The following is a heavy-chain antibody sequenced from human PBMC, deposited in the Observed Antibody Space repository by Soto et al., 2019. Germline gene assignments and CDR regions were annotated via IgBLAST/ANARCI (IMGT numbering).Heavy chain of an antibody. J-gene: IGHJ5*02. Sequence: SETLSLTCTVSGGSISSGDYYWSWIRQHPGKGLEWIGYIYSSGSTYYNPSLKSRVTISVDTSKNQFSLKLSSVTAADTAVYYCARWWSGSRQGFDPWGQGTLVTVSS. V-gene: IGHV4-31*03. CDR1: GGSISSGDYY. D-gene: IGHD3-3*01. CDR3: ARWWSGSRQGFDP. CDR2: IYSSGST.